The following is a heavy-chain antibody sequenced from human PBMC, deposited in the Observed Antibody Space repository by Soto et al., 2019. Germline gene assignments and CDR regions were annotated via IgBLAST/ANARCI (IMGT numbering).Heavy chain of an antibody. CDR3: ARAGTGYYLDY. Sequence: GGSLRLSCVTSRYTFRDSYMNRIHEAPWKGLEWLSYINRNGNYTTYADSVKGRFTISRDNAKNSLFLQINDLRAEDTAVYYCARAGTGYYLDYWGQGTLVTVSS. V-gene: IGHV3-11*05. D-gene: IGHD3-9*01. J-gene: IGHJ4*02. CDR2: INRNGNYT. CDR1: RYTFRDSY.